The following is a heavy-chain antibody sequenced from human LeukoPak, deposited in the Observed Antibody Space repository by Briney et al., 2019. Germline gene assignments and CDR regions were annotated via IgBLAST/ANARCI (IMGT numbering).Heavy chain of an antibody. V-gene: IGHV4-59*01. CDR3: ARDLGSSFDY. D-gene: IGHD2/OR15-2a*01. J-gene: IGHJ4*02. CDR2: IYYSGST. CDR1: GGSISSYY. Sequence: SETLSLTCTVSGGSISSYYWSWIRQPPGKGLEWIGYIYYSGSTNYNPSLKSRVTISVDASKNQFSLKLSSVTAADTAVYYCARDLGSSFDYWGQGTLVTVSS.